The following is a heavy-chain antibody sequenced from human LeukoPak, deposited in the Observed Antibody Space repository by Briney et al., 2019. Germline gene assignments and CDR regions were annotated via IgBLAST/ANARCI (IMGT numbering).Heavy chain of an antibody. Sequence: SETLSLTCTVSGGSISSYYWSWIRQPPGKGLEWIGYIYYSGSTSYNPSLKSRVTISVDTSKNQFSLKLSSVTAADTAVYYCARDSYDFWSGPKRGWFDPWGQGTLVTVSS. V-gene: IGHV4-59*01. CDR3: ARDSYDFWSGPKRGWFDP. CDR1: GGSISSYY. D-gene: IGHD3-3*01. CDR2: IYYSGST. J-gene: IGHJ5*02.